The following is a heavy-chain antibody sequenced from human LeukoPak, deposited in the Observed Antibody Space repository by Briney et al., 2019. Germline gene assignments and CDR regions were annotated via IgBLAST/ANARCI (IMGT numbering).Heavy chain of an antibody. CDR1: GGSISSYY. CDR3: ARDSRVWSSTHYYYYYYMAV. J-gene: IGHJ6*03. CDR2: IFYSGST. V-gene: IGHV4-59*01. D-gene: IGHD2-2*01. Sequence: SETLSLTCTVSGGSISSYYWSWLRQPPGKGLEWIGNIFYSGSTNYNPSLKSRVTISVDTSKNQFSLMLSSVTAADTAVYYCARDSRVWSSTHYYYYYYMAVWGKGTTVTVSS.